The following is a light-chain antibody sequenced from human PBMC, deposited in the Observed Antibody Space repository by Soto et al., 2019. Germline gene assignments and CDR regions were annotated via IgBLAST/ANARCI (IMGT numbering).Light chain of an antibody. CDR2: EVS. V-gene: IGKV2D-29*01. Sequence: IVLTQTPLSLSVTPGQPASISCKYSQTLLHRDGKTYLYWYLQKAGHPPHLLIHEVSNRFSGVQERFSGSGSGIEFTLILSRVEDEDVRVYYGRQSIQRGFTFGQGTTVE. CDR3: RQSIQRGFT. CDR1: QTLLHRDGKTY. J-gene: IGKJ2*01.